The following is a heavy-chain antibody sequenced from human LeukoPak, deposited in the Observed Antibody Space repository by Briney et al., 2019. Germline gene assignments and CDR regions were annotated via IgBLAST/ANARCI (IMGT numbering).Heavy chain of an antibody. CDR2: IFYNGST. D-gene: IGHD3-10*01. CDR1: GGSISSSNYY. Sequence: PSETLSLTCTVSGGSISSSNYYWGWIRPPPGKELEGIGSIFYNGSTSHNPSLKSRVTISVDTSKNQFSLKLSSVTAADTAVYYCARLPFLWFGEPMRGYFDYWGQGTLVTVSS. V-gene: IGHV4-39*01. CDR3: ARLPFLWFGEPMRGYFDY. J-gene: IGHJ4*02.